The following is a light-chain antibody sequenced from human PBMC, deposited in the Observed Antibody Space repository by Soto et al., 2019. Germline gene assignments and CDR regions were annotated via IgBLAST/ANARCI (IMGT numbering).Light chain of an antibody. CDR1: SSNIGAGYD. Sequence: QSVLTQPPSVSGAPGQRVTISCTGSSSNIGAGYDVHWYQQLPGTAPKLLIYGNSKRPSGVPDRFSGSKSGTSASLAITGLQAEEEADYYYQSYDSSLSGSVFGGGTKLTVL. V-gene: IGLV1-40*01. CDR3: QSYDSSLSGSV. CDR2: GNS. J-gene: IGLJ2*01.